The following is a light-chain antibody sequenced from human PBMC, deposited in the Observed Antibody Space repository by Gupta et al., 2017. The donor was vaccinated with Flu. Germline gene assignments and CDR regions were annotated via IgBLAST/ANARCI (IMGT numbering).Light chain of an antibody. CDR3: SAWDDSLSAWV. V-gene: IGLV10-54*04. CDR2: RND. Sequence: TATLTCTGNSNNVGDQGAAWLQQHRGHPPKLLSYRNDNRPSGISERFSASRSGNTASLTITGLQPEDEADYYCSAWDDSLSAWVFGGGTKLTVL. J-gene: IGLJ3*02. CDR1: SNNVGDQG.